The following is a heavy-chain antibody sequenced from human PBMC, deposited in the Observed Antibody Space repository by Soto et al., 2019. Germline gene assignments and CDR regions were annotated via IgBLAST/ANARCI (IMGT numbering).Heavy chain of an antibody. J-gene: IGHJ6*02. Sequence: GASVKVSCKASGGTFSSYAISWVRQAPGQGLEWMGGIIPIFGTANYAQKFQGWVTMARDTSISTAYMELSRLRSDDTAVYYCAREGIAAAGTLSGYYYYGMDVWGQGTTVTVSS. CDR3: AREGIAAAGTLSGYYYYGMDV. D-gene: IGHD6-13*01. CDR2: IIPIFGTA. V-gene: IGHV1-69*05. CDR1: GGTFSSYA.